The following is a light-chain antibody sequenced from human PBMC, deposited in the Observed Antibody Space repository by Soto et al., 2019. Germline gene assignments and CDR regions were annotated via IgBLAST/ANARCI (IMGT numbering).Light chain of an antibody. CDR3: QQYYSYPWT. CDR1: QVISSS. J-gene: IGKJ1*01. CDR2: AAS. V-gene: IGKV1-8*01. Sequence: IRMTQSPSSFSASTGDRVTITCRASQVISSSLGWYQQKPGKAPKLLIYAASTLQSGVPSRFSGSGSGTDFTLTITPLQSEDFATYCCQQYYSYPWTFGEGTKVDIK.